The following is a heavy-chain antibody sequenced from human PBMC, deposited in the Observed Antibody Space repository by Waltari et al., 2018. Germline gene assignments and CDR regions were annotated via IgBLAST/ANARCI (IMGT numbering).Heavy chain of an antibody. D-gene: IGHD3-10*01. CDR1: GGSISSYY. J-gene: IGHJ2*01. CDR2: IYYSGST. Sequence: QVQLQESGPGLVKPSETLSLTCTVSGGSISSYYWSWIRQPPGKGLEGIGYIYYSGSTNYNPSLKRRFTISVDTSKNPFSRKLSSVTAADTAVYYCARHVDYYGSGSYPLWYFDLWGRGTLVTVSS. CDR3: ARHVDYYGSGSYPLWYFDL. V-gene: IGHV4-59*08.